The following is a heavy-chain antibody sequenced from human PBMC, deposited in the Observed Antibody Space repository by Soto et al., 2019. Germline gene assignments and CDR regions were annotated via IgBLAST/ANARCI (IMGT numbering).Heavy chain of an antibody. V-gene: IGHV3-33*01. CDR2: IWFDGSNK. Sequence: GGSLRLSCAASGSIFTGYGMHWVRQAPGKGLEWVAVIWFDGSNKYYADSVKGRFTISRDNSKNMLYLQMNSLRVEDTAVYYRAREGFGETPSGGYLAYWGQGPLVPVSS. J-gene: IGHJ4*02. D-gene: IGHD3-16*01. CDR3: AREGFGETPSGGYLAY. CDR1: GSIFTGYG.